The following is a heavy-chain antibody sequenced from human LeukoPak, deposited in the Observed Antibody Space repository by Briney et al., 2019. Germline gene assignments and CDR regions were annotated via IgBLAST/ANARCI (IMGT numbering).Heavy chain of an antibody. CDR3: ARLTFGGVIGFDY. J-gene: IGHJ4*02. Sequence: GGSLRLSCAASGFTFSSYSMNWVRQAPGKGLEWVSSISSSGSHMYYADSVKGRFTISRDNARNSLYLQMNSLRAEDTAVYYCARLTFGGVIGFDYWGQGTLVTVSS. CDR1: GFTFSSYS. V-gene: IGHV3-21*01. CDR2: ISSSGSHM. D-gene: IGHD3-16*02.